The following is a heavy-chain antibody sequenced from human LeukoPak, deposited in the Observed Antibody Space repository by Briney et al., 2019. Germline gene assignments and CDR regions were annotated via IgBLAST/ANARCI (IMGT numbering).Heavy chain of an antibody. J-gene: IGHJ5*02. V-gene: IGHV3-21*01. CDR2: ISSTSSYI. D-gene: IGHD3-10*01. Sequence: GGSLRLSCAASGFTFSSYSMNWVRQAPGKGLEWVSFISSTSSYINYADSVKGRFTISRDNSKNTLYLQMNSLRAEDTAVYYCAKAYYYGSGSGGWGPWGQGTLVTVSS. CDR3: AKAYYYGSGSGGWGP. CDR1: GFTFSSYS.